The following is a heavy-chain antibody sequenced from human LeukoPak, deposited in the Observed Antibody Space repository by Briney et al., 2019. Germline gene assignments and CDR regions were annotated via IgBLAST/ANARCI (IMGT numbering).Heavy chain of an antibody. Sequence: ASVTLSYTASGYTVTSYYMHWVRNAPAQGLEWMRIMNRSSGSTSYAQKFQGKVTMNRDTSTRTVYMKLSSLRTEDTAVYYCARVFGSGSYYGSWGQGTLVTVSS. V-gene: IGHV1-46*01. CDR3: ARVFGSGSYYGS. CDR1: GYTVTSYY. D-gene: IGHD3-10*01. CDR2: MNRSSGST. J-gene: IGHJ5*02.